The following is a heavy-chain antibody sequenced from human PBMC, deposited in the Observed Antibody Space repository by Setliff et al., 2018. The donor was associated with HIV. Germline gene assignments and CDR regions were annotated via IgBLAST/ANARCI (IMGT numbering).Heavy chain of an antibody. CDR3: AKLPHSSAWYSPFYYFEY. D-gene: IGHD6-19*01. J-gene: IGHJ4*02. Sequence: GGSLRLSCAASGFAFSTYWMSWVRQAPERGLEWVSVIQSDGSRTSYSDSVRGRFTISRDNSKNTLFLEMSSLSADDTAIYYCAKLPHSSAWYSPFYYFEYWGQGTLVTVSS. CDR2: IQSDGSRT. CDR1: GFAFSTYW. V-gene: IGHV3-23*03.